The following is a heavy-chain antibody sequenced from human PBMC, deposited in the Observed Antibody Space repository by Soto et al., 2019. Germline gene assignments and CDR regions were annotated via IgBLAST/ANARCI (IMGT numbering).Heavy chain of an antibody. D-gene: IGHD4-17*01. CDR2: IWYDGTSK. CDR3: ARGPMTTVTTWGDWYFDL. CDR1: GFTFSSYG. Sequence: QVQLVESGGGVVQPGRSLRLSCATSGFTFSSYGMHWVRQGPGKGLEWVAVIWYDGTSKYYADSVNGRFTISRDDSKNTLYLQMNSLRAEDTAVYYCARGPMTTVTTWGDWYFDLWGRGTLVTVSS. V-gene: IGHV3-33*01. J-gene: IGHJ2*01.